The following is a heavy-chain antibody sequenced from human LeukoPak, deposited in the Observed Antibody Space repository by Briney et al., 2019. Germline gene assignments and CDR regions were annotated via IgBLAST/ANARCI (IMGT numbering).Heavy chain of an antibody. CDR2: IAYRGST. J-gene: IGHJ5*02. D-gene: IGHD2-2*01. CDR3: AVGGYCSSTNCYPNWFDP. Sequence: SEALSITCTVSGGSISSYYWSWIRQPPGKGLEWIGYIAYRGSTNYNPSLKSRVTMSLDTSKNQFSLKLSSVTAADTAVYYCAVGGYCSSTNCYPNWFDPWGRGALVTVSS. CDR1: GGSISSYY. V-gene: IGHV4-59*01.